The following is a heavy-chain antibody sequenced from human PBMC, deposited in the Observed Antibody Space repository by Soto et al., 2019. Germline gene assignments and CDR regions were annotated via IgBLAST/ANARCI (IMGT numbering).Heavy chain of an antibody. V-gene: IGHV1-69*12. D-gene: IGHD3-10*01. Sequence: QVQLVQSGAEVKKPGSSVKVSCKASGGTFSSYAISWVRQAPGQGLEWMGGIIPIFGTANYAQKFQGRVTITADEATSTAYMELSSLRAEDTAVYYGARGPVGYGSGSYRYFGYWGQGTLVTVSS. J-gene: IGHJ4*02. CDR2: IIPIFGTA. CDR1: GGTFSSYA. CDR3: ARGPVGYGSGSYRYFGY.